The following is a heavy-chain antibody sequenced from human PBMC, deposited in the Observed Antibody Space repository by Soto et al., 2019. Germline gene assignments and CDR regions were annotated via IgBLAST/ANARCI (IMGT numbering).Heavy chain of an antibody. CDR3: AGVSSRENWFDP. D-gene: IGHD6-6*01. V-gene: IGHV4-30-2*02. J-gene: IGHJ5*02. Sequence: SETLSLTCAVSGGSISRGCYSWSWIRQPPGKGLERIGYIYHSGSTYYNPSLKSRVTISVDTSKNQFSLKLSSVTAADTAVYYCAGVSSRENWFDPWGQGTLVTVSS. CDR1: GGSISRGCYS. CDR2: IYHSGST.